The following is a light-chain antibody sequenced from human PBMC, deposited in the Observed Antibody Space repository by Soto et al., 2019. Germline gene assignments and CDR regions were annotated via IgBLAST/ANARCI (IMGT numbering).Light chain of an antibody. CDR3: QKYGSSPQK. Sequence: EIVLTQAPVSLSLSPGEIATLSCSASQSVSSIYLGWYQQKPGQAPRLLMSGASNRASGVPVRFSGSGSGTDFTLTISRLEPEDFAVYSCQKYGSSPQKFGQGTKVDIK. J-gene: IGKJ1*01. CDR2: GAS. CDR1: QSVSSIY. V-gene: IGKV3-20*01.